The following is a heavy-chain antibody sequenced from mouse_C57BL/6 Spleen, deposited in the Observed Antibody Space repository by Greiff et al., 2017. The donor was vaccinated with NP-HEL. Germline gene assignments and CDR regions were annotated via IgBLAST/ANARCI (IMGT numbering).Heavy chain of an antibody. J-gene: IGHJ4*01. CDR1: GFTFSDYY. V-gene: IGHV5-16*01. Sequence: DVQLVESEGGLVQPGSSMKLSCTASGFTFSDYYMAWVRQVPEKGLEWVANINYDGSSTYYLDSLKSRFIISRDNAKNILYLQMSSLKSEDTATYYCARGPNWAFYAMDYWGQGTSVTVSS. D-gene: IGHD4-1*02. CDR3: ARGPNWAFYAMDY. CDR2: INYDGSST.